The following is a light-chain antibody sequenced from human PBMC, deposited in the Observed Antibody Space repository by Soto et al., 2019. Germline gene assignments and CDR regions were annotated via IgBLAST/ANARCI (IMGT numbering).Light chain of an antibody. CDR2: DVS. J-gene: IGKJ5*01. CDR3: QQYNKWPFS. CDR1: QGVTTN. V-gene: IGKV3-15*01. Sequence: QSPATLSVSPGERATLSCRAGQGVTTNFAWYQQKSGQSPRLLIYDVSIRATGVPARFSGTGSETDFTLTISGLQSEDSAVYFCQQYNKWPFSFDQGIRLGIK.